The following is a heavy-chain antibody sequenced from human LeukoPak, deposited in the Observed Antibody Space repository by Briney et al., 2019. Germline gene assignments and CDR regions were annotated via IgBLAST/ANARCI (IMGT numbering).Heavy chain of an antibody. CDR1: GFTFSSYG. CDR3: ARGGKRPSDSSGYYSNWFDP. J-gene: IGHJ5*02. CDR2: ISGSGGST. D-gene: IGHD3-22*01. V-gene: IGHV3-23*01. Sequence: GGSLRLSCAASGFTFSSYGMSWVRQAPGKGLEWVSAISGSGGSTYYADSVKGRFTISRDNAKNSLSLQMNSLRADDTAVYYCARGGKRPSDSSGYYSNWFDPWGQGTLVTVSS.